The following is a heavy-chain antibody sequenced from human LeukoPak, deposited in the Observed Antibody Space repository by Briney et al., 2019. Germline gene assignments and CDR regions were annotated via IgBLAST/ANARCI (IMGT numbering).Heavy chain of an antibody. CDR1: GFSFIDFH. Sequence: GGSLRLSCTASGFSFIDFHMNSVRQAPGKRLEWVSSISSSRSYIYYADSLMGRFTISRDNAKSSLYLEMNSLRAEDTAIYYCARVDMTIRALDYWGRGTPVTVSS. D-gene: IGHD4/OR15-4a*01. CDR3: ARVDMTIRALDY. J-gene: IGHJ4*02. CDR2: ISSSRSYI. V-gene: IGHV3-21*01.